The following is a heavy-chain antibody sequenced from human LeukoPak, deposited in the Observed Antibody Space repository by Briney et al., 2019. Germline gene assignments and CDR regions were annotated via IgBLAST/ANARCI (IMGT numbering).Heavy chain of an antibody. CDR1: GFTFSRYW. D-gene: IGHD3-22*01. J-gene: IGHJ4*02. CDR2: IKQDGSEK. V-gene: IGHV3-7*01. CDR3: ARGGWLPDY. Sequence: SGGSLRLSCAASGFTFSRYWMSWVRQAPGKGLEWVANIKQDGSEKYYVDSVKGRFTISRDNAKNSLYLQMNSLRAGDTAVHYCARGGWLPDYWGQGTLVTVSS.